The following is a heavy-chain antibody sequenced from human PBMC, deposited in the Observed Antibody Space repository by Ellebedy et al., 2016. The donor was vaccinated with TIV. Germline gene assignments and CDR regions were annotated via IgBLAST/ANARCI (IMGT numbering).Heavy chain of an antibody. Sequence: MPSETLSLTCAVHGGSLSGYSWSWIRQPPGKGLEWIGEINHSGSTNYNTSLKSRVTISLDTSKNQFSLKLSSVTAADTAVYYCSSGVNDQNWGQGILVTVSS. CDR2: INHSGST. V-gene: IGHV4-34*01. CDR1: GGSLSGYS. J-gene: IGHJ4*02. CDR3: SSGVNDQN.